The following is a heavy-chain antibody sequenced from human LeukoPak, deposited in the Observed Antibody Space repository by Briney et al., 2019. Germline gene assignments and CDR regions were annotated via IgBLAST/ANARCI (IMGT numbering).Heavy chain of an antibody. D-gene: IGHD1-26*01. CDR3: ARASGGWDLDY. CDR1: GFTFNVFH. V-gene: IGHV3-21*01. J-gene: IGHJ4*01. Sequence: KPGGSLRLSCAASGFTFNVFHMNWVRQAPGKGLEWISSITSSGTYITYADSTQGRFTISRDNAKNSLYLQMNSLRVDDTALYYCARASGGWDLDYWGHGTLVTVS. CDR2: ITSSGTYI.